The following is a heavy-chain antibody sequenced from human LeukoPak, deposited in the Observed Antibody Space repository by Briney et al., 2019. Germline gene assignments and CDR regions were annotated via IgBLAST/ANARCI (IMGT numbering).Heavy chain of an antibody. CDR2: ISSSSSYI. V-gene: IGHV3-21*01. Sequence: GGSLRLSCAASGFTFRSFWMSWVRQAPGKGLEWVSSISSSSSYIYYADSVKGRFTISRDNAKNSLYLQMNSLRAEDTAVYYCARDLGAAGSGAFDIWGQGTMVTVSS. D-gene: IGHD6-13*01. CDR3: ARDLGAAGSGAFDI. J-gene: IGHJ3*02. CDR1: GFTFRSFW.